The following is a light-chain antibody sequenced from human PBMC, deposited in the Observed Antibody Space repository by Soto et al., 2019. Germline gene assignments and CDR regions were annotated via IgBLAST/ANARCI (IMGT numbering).Light chain of an antibody. J-gene: IGKJ5*01. CDR1: QSLSSNY. CDR2: GTS. Sequence: EIVLTQSPGTLSLSPGERATLSCRASQSLSSNYLAWYQQKPGQAPRLLIYGTSNRATGIPDRFSGSGSGTDFTLTISRLEPEDFAVYYCQQYGSSPITFGQGTRLEIK. V-gene: IGKV3-20*01. CDR3: QQYGSSPIT.